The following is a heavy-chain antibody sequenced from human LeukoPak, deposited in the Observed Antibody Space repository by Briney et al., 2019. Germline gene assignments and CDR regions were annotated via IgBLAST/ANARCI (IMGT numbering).Heavy chain of an antibody. CDR1: GGSSSGYY. CDR2: INHSGST. Sequence: SETLSLTCAVYGGSSSGYYWSWIRQPPGKGLEWIGEINHSGSTNYNPSLKSRVTISVDTSKNQFSLKLSSVTAADTAVYYCARVSVDIVATGEFDPWGQGTLVTVSS. D-gene: IGHD5-12*01. J-gene: IGHJ5*02. CDR3: ARVSVDIVATGEFDP. V-gene: IGHV4-34*01.